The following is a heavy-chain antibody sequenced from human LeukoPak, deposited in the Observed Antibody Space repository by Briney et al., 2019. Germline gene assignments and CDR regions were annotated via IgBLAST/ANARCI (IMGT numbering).Heavy chain of an antibody. D-gene: IGHD6-19*01. Sequence: GGSLRLSCTVSGFSSGDYAMSWVRQAPGKGLEWVGFIRSKAYGGTTEYAASVKGRFTISRDDSKRIAYLQMNSLKTEDTAVYYCTRTFAVAGIPSPGYWGQGTLVTVSS. CDR2: IRSKAYGGTT. CDR3: TRTFAVAGIPSPGY. V-gene: IGHV3-49*04. J-gene: IGHJ4*02. CDR1: GFSSGDYA.